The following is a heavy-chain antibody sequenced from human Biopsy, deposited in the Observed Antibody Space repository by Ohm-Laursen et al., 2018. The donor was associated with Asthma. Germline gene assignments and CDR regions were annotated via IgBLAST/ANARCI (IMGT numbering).Heavy chain of an antibody. CDR1: GFAVSRDH. D-gene: IGHD1-20*01. V-gene: IGHV3-66*03. J-gene: IGHJ6*02. CDR3: ARDLRSDNWNPWGMDV. Sequence: SLRLSCAASGFAVSRDHMFWVRQAPGKGLEWVSVIYSSGTSHTADSVKGRFTFSRDNSQNTLSLEMNSLRVEDTAVYYCARDLRSDNWNPWGMDVWGLGTTVTVAS. CDR2: IYSSGTS.